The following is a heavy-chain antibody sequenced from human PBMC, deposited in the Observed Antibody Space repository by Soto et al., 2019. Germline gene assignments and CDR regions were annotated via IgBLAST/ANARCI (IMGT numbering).Heavy chain of an antibody. CDR2: IYWDDSQ. V-gene: IGHV2-5*02. D-gene: IGHD3-9*01. Sequence: QITLKESGPTLVRPTQTLTLTCAFSGFSLSTSGVGVGWIRQPPGKALEWLAVIYWDDSQQYSPSLRSRLTITKDTSKNHVVLTMTNMDPMDTGTYYCAHKGPEDWPLDYWGQGTLVTVSS. CDR1: GFSLSTSGVG. J-gene: IGHJ4*02. CDR3: AHKGPEDWPLDY.